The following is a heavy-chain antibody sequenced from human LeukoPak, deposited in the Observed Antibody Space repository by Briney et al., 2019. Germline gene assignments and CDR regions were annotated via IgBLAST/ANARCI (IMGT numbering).Heavy chain of an antibody. J-gene: IGHJ4*02. CDR3: ATTNDGGGYQWGDFFDF. D-gene: IGHD3-22*01. V-gene: IGHV1-69*04. Sequence: SVKVSCKASGGTSNSHAISWVRQAPGQGLEWMGRIIPNLGTTNRAQNFQDRVTLTADKSTNTAYMEPTSLTSDDTAVYYCATTNDGGGYQWGDFFDFWGQGTLVTVSS. CDR1: GGTSNSHA. CDR2: IIPNLGTT.